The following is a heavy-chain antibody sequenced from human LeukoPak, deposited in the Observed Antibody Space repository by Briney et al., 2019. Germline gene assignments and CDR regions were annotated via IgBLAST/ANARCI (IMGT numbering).Heavy chain of an antibody. CDR1: GYTFTGYY. CDR2: INPNSGGT. CDR3: ARESPEDSSAWFDP. Sequence: GASVKVSCKASGYTFTGYYIHWVRQAPGQGLEWMGWINPNSGGTNNAQKFQGRVTMTRDTSISTAYMELSRLRSEDTAVYYCARESPEDSSAWFDPRGQGTLVTVSS. D-gene: IGHD3-22*01. J-gene: IGHJ5*02. V-gene: IGHV1-2*02.